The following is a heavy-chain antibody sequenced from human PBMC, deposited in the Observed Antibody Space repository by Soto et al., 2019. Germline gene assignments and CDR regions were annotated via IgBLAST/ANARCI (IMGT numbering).Heavy chain of an antibody. D-gene: IGHD3-10*01. CDR2: IHSSGNV. CDR1: GASVSSYY. Sequence: QVRLHDSGPGLVRPSETLSLTCSVSGASVSSYYWSWFRQPVGKGLEWIGRIHSSGNVNYNPSLESRVTMSLDTSKNQFSLRPSSLTAADTALYLCARDVGKNYWGQGTRVAVSS. J-gene: IGHJ4*02. V-gene: IGHV4-4*07. CDR3: ARDVGKNY.